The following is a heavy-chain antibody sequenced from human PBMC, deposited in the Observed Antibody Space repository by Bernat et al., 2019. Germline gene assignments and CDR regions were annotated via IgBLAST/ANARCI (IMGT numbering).Heavy chain of an antibody. CDR2: IDPSDSYA. CDR1: GYSFTSYW. CDR3: ARQGNSLNWFDP. V-gene: IGHV5-10-1*03. D-gene: IGHD4-23*01. J-gene: IGHJ5*02. Sequence: EVQLVQSGAEVKKPGESLRISCKGSGYSFTSYWISWVRQMPGKGLEWMGRIDPSDSYANYSPSFQGHVTISADKSISTAYLQWSSLKASDTAMYYCARQGNSLNWFDPWGQGTLVTVSS.